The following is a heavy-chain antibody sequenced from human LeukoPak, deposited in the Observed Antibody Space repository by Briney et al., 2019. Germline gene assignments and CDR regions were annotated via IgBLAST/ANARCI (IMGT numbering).Heavy chain of an antibody. V-gene: IGHV3-15*01. CDR1: GFTFSNAW. CDR3: TTKGY. CDR2: IKSKTDGGTT. J-gene: IGHJ4*02. Sequence: GGSLRLSCAASGFTFSNAWMSWVRQAPGKGLEWGGRIKSKTDGGTTDYAAPVKGRFTISRDDSKNTLYLQMNSLKTEDTAVYYCTTKGYWGQGTLVTVSS.